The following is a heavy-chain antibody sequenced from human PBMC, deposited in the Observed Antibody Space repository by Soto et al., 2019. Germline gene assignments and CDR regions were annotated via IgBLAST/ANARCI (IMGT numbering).Heavy chain of an antibody. CDR2: ISAYNGNT. CDR3: ARARFHCISTSCKSLVSFDY. V-gene: IGHV1-18*01. Sequence: GASVKVSCKASGYTFTSYGISWVRQAPGQGLEWMGWISAYNGNTNYAQKLQGRVTMTTDTSTSTAYMELRSLRSDDTAVYYCARARFHCISTSCKSLVSFDYWGQGTLVTGSA. D-gene: IGHD2-2*01. J-gene: IGHJ4*02. CDR1: GYTFTSYG.